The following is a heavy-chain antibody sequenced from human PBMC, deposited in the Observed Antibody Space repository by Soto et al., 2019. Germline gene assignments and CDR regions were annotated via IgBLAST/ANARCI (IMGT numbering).Heavy chain of an antibody. V-gene: IGHV5-51*01. CDR3: ARVSYYYGMDV. Sequence: GESLKISCKTSGYTFTTIWIAWGRQRQAKGMGWMWSTYAGNSNTTYYPSFPGKVTISTAKSNSNTYLQWHKLKTSDTATSYCARVSYYYGMDVWGQGTMVTVSS. CDR1: GYTFTTIW. J-gene: IGHJ6*02. CDR2: TYAGNSNT.